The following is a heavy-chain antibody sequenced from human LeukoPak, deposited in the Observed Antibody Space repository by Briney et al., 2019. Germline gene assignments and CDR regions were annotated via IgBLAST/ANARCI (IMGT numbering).Heavy chain of an antibody. J-gene: IGHJ4*02. D-gene: IGHD3-16*02. CDR1: GGSFSGYY. CDR2: INHSGST. V-gene: IGHV4-34*01. Sequence: SETLSLTCAVYGGSFSGYYWSWIRLPPGKGLEWIGEINHSGSTNYNPSLKSRVTISVDTSKNQFTLRLSSVTAADTAVYYCARAGGELSPLDYFDYWGQGTLVTVSS. CDR3: ARAGGELSPLDYFDY.